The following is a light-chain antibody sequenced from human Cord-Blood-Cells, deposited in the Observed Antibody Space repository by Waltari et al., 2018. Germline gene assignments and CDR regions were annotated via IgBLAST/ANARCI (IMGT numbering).Light chain of an antibody. Sequence: DIQMTQSPPSLSAYVGDRVTITCRARHSISSYLNWYQQKPGKAPKLLICAASSLPSGVPSMFRGSGSGKDFPTTISRLQPEDFATYYCQQSYSTHTFGQGTKLEIK. CDR1: HSISSY. V-gene: IGKV1-39*01. CDR3: QQSYSTHT. J-gene: IGKJ2*01. CDR2: AAS.